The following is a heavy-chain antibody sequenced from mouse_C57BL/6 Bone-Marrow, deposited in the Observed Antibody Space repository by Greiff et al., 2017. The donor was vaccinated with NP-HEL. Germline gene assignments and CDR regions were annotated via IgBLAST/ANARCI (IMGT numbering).Heavy chain of an antibody. Sequence: QVTLKECGPGILQPSQTLSLTCSFSGFSLSTFGMGVGWIRQPSGKGLEWLAHIWWDDDKYYNPALKSRLTISKDTSKNQVFLKIANVDTADTATYYCARIAEGFNYYYAMDYWGQGTSVTVSS. J-gene: IGHJ4*01. CDR2: IWWDDDK. CDR3: ARIAEGFNYYYAMDY. V-gene: IGHV8-8*01. D-gene: IGHD1-3*01. CDR1: GFSLSTFGMG.